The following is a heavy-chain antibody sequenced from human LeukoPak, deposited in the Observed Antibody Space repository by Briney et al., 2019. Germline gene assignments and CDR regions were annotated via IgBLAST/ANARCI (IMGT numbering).Heavy chain of an antibody. J-gene: IGHJ6*02. CDR1: GGTFSSYA. D-gene: IGHD3-10*01. CDR2: IIPIFGTA. CDR3: AELYYYGSGPGMDV. V-gene: IGHV1-69*01. Sequence: GSSVKVSCKASGGTFSSYAISWVRQAPGQGLEWMGGIIPIFGTANYAQKFQGRVTITADESTSTAYMELSSLRSEDTAVYYCAELYYYGSGPGMDVWGQGTTVTVSS.